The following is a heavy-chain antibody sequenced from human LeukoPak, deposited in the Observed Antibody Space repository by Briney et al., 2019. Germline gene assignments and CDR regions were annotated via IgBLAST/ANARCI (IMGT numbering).Heavy chain of an antibody. CDR2: ISYDGSNK. D-gene: IGHD1-26*01. CDR1: GFTFSSYA. Sequence: GGSLRLSCADSGFTFSSYAMNWVRQAPGKGLEWVAVISYDGSNKYYADSVKGRFTISRDNSKDTLYLQMNSLTAEDTAVYYCAREGAGSYYHYYYYMDVWSKGTTVTVYS. CDR3: AREGAGSYYHYYYYMDV. V-gene: IGHV3-30*04. J-gene: IGHJ6*03.